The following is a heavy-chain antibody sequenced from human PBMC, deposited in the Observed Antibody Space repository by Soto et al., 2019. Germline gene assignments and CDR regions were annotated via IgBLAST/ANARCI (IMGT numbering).Heavy chain of an antibody. CDR1: GGSISSSSHY. Sequence: QLQLQEPGPGLVKPSETLSLTCTVSGGSISSSSHYWGWIRQPPGKGLEWIGSIYYRGSTNYNPSLKSRVTLSVDTSKHQFSLKLSSVTAADTAVYFCASLIRHSVIIPGYFNYCYYMDVWGKGTTVTVSS. D-gene: IGHD3-9*01. J-gene: IGHJ6*03. CDR2: IYYRGST. V-gene: IGHV4-39*01. CDR3: ASLIRHSVIIPGYFNYCYYMDV.